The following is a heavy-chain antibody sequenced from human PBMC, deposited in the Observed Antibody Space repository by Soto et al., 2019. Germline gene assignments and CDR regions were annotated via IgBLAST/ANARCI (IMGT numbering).Heavy chain of an antibody. J-gene: IGHJ5*02. Sequence: DTLSLTCACYGLYFTGYYWILLRPKPGKGLEWIGEINHSGSTNYNPSLKSRVTISVDTSKNQFSLKLSSVTAADTAVYYCARVWGAVAGTWFDPWGQGNVVTFS. CDR3: ARVWGAVAGTWFDP. CDR2: INHSGST. CDR1: GLYFTGYY. V-gene: IGHV4-34*01. D-gene: IGHD6-19*01.